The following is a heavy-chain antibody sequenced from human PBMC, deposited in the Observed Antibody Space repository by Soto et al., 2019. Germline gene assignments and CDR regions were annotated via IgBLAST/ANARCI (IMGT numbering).Heavy chain of an antibody. CDR3: TRAAWFPYLSFY. V-gene: IGHV3-48*03. CDR2: ISSSGSTA. Sequence: GGSLRLSCAASGFTFSRFELHWVRQAPGKGLEWTSYISSSGSTAYYASSVEGRFTISRDNANNSVYLQMDSLRAEDTALYYCTRAAWFPYLSFYWGQGALVTVSS. J-gene: IGHJ4*02. CDR1: GFTFSRFE. D-gene: IGHD3-10*01.